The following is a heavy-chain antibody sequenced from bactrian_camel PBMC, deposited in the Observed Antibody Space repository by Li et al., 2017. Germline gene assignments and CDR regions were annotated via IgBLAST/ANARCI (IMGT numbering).Heavy chain of an antibody. CDR2: LDSDGRS. Sequence: HVQLVESGGGSVQAGGSLRLSCAVSGYRHCMAWFRQAPGKGPEEIAALDSDGRSLYVDSVKGRFTISHDNAKNTAYLQMDNLKPEDTAMYYCAAGHLIMCTAFAIPSFPDRGQGTQVTVSS. V-gene: IGHV3S53*01. D-gene: IGHD6*01. CDR1: GYRHC. J-gene: IGHJ4*01. CDR3: AAGHLIMCTAFAIPSFPD.